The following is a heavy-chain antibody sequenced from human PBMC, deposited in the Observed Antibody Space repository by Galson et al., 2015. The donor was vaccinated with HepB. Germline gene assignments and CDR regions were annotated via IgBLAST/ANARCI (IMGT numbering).Heavy chain of an antibody. D-gene: IGHD2-8*01. CDR3: ARPLVLNGRFTPGVGPFHI. J-gene: IGHJ3*02. CDR2: IYYGGRT. V-gene: IGHV4-39*01. CDR1: GVSISGGQYY. Sequence: TLSLTCAVSGVSISGGQYYWGWIRQSPTKGLEWIGSIYYGGRTYFSPSFQSRVAMSVDTSKNQLSLTLSSVTAADTAVYYCARPLVLNGRFTPGVGPFHIWGHGTMVTVSA.